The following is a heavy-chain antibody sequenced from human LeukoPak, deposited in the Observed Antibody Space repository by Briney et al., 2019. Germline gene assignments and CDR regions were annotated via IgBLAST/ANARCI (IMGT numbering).Heavy chain of an antibody. CDR3: AKGHLGYCSTSCPAPDY. V-gene: IGHV3-43D*04. D-gene: IGHD2-2*01. Sequence: GGSLRLSCAASGYTFDDYAMHCVRHAPGKGLEWGSLLSWDGGSTYYADSVKGRFTISRDNSQNSLYLQMNSLRAEDTALYYCAKGHLGYCSTSCPAPDYWGQGTLVTVSS. CDR2: LSWDGGST. J-gene: IGHJ4*02. CDR1: GYTFDDYA.